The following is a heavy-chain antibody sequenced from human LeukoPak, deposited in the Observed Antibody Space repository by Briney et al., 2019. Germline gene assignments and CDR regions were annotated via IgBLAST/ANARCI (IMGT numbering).Heavy chain of an antibody. CDR3: ARTDRHDFWSGYYLGPGNWFDP. CDR2: INPNSGGT. V-gene: IGHV1-2*02. D-gene: IGHD3-3*01. Sequence: ASVKVSCKASGYTFTGYYMHWVRQAPGQGLEWMGWINPNSGGTNYAQKFQGRVTMTRDTSISTAYMELSRLRSDDTAVYYCARTDRHDFWSGYYLGPGNWFDPWGQGTLVTVSS. J-gene: IGHJ5*02. CDR1: GYTFTGYY.